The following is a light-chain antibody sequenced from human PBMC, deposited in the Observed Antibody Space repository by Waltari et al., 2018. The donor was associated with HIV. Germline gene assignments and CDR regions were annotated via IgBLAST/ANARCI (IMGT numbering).Light chain of an antibody. J-gene: IGKJ1*01. CDR2: GAS. CDR1: QSVSSN. Sequence: ETMMTQSTATLSVSPGEIDTLSCRASQSVSSNLAWYQQKPGQAPRLLIYGASTRATAIPARVSGSGSGTDFTLTISSLQSEDIAIYYCQQYNNWPQTFGQGTKVEIK. CDR3: QQYNNWPQT. V-gene: IGKV3-15*01.